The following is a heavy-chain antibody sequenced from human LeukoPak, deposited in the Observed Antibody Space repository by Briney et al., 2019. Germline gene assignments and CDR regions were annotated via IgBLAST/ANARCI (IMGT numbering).Heavy chain of an antibody. CDR2: INHSGSS. D-gene: IGHD1-1*01. V-gene: IGHV4-34*01. CDR3: ARGVSTRSDNYEGGYYYFDY. J-gene: IGHJ4*02. CDR1: GGSLSNYQ. Sequence: PSETLSLTCAVYGGSLSNYQWSWLSQSPGKGLEWIGKINHSGSSSHNPSLKTRLTVSLEAPKNQFSLELTSVTAADTGVYYCARGVSTRSDNYEGGYYYFDYWGQGILVTVSS.